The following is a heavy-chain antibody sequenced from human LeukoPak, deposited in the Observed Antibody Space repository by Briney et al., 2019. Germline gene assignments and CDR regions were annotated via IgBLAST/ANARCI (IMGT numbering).Heavy chain of an antibody. CDR1: GGSFSGYY. CDR2: INHSGST. J-gene: IGHJ4*02. Sequence: SETLSLTCAVYGGSFSGYYWSWIRQPPGKGLEWIGEINHSGSTNYNPSLKSRVTISVDTSKNQFSLKLSSVTAADTAVYYCARRGYSGYDNYFDYWGQGTLVTVPS. D-gene: IGHD5-12*01. V-gene: IGHV4-34*01. CDR3: ARRGYSGYDNYFDY.